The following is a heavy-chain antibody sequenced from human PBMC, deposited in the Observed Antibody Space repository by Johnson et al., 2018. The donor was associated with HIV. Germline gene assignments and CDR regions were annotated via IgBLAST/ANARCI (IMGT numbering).Heavy chain of an antibody. CDR3: ARGVGIPRWPSWKPISSGLSLDAFDI. D-gene: IGHD6-19*01. Sequence: QVQLVESGGGVVQPGRSLRLSCAASGFTFSSYAMNWVRQAPGQGLEWVAVISYAGSNKYYADSVKGRFTLSRDNSKNTLYLQMNSRRAVDTSVYYCARGVGIPRWPSWKPISSGLSLDAFDIWGQGTMVTVSS. V-gene: IGHV3-30-3*01. CDR2: ISYAGSNK. J-gene: IGHJ3*02. CDR1: GFTFSSYA.